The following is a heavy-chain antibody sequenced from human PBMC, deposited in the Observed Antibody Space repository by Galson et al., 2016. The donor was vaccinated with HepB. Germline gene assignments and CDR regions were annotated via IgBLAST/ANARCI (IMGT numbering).Heavy chain of an antibody. CDR3: ARSFAGYIPGYDA. CDR1: GFTLSDYY. CDR2: IDSSGGTM. J-gene: IGHJ4*02. D-gene: IGHD5-18*01. Sequence: SLRLSCAASGFTLSDYYMSWIRQAPGKGLEWVSYIDSSGGTMFYAASVKGRFTISRDNANNSLFLEMNNLKAVDTAIYYCARSFAGYIPGYDAWGQGTLVTVSS. V-gene: IGHV3-11*01.